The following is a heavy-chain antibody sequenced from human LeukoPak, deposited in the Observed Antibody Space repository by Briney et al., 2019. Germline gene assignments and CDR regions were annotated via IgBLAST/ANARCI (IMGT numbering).Heavy chain of an antibody. CDR1: GYTFTSYY. CDR2: INPSGGST. V-gene: IGHV1-46*01. CDR3: ARDQALYYYYYGMDV. Sequence: ASVTVSCTASGYTFTSYYMHWVRQAPGQGLEWMGIINPSGGSTSYAQKFQGRVTMTRDTSTSTVYMELSSLRSEDTAVYYCARDQALYYYYYGMDVWGQGTTVTVSS. J-gene: IGHJ6*02.